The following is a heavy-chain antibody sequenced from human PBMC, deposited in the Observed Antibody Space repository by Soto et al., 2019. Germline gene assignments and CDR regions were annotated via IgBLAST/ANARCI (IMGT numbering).Heavy chain of an antibody. V-gene: IGHV1-69*08. CDR2: IIPILGIA. J-gene: IGHJ4*02. D-gene: IGHD3-10*01. CDR1: GGTFSSYT. Sequence: QVQLVQSGAEVQKPGSSVKVSCKASGGTFSSYTISWVRQAPGQGLEWMGRIIPILGIANYAQKFQGRVTITADKSTSTAYMELSSVRSEDTAVYYCARDPTMVRGVIFSYWGQGTLVTVSS. CDR3: ARDPTMVRGVIFSY.